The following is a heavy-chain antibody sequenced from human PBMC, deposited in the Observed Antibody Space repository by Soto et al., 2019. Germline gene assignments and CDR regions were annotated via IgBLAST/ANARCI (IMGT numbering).Heavy chain of an antibody. V-gene: IGHV4-59*01. J-gene: IGHJ4*02. CDR2: IYYSGST. D-gene: IGHD4-17*01. CDR1: GGSISSYY. CDR3: ARDVSGDYPPEFDY. Sequence: SETLSLTCTVSGGSISSYYWSWIRQPPGKGLEWIGYIYYSGSTNYNPSLKSRVTISVDTSKNQFSLKLSSVTAADTAVYYCARDVSGDYPPEFDYWGQGTLVTSPQ.